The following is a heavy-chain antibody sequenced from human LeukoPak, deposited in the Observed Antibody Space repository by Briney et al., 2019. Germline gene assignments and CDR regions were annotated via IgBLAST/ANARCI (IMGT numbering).Heavy chain of an antibody. CDR3: ARVSVRRNRYCSSTSCYNTDYFDY. CDR2: IKQDGSEK. Sequence: GGSLRLSCAASGFRFSNYAMSWVRQAPGKGLEWVANIKQDGSEKYYVDSVKGRFTISRDNAKNSLYLQMNSLRAEDTAVYYCARVSVRRNRYCSSTSCYNTDYFDYWGQGTLVTVSS. V-gene: IGHV3-7*01. D-gene: IGHD2-2*02. J-gene: IGHJ4*02. CDR1: GFRFSNYA.